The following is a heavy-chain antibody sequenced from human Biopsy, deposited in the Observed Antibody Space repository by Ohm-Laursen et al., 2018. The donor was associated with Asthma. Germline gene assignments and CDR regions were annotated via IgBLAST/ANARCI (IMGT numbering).Heavy chain of an antibody. V-gene: IGHV1-3*01. D-gene: IGHD3-9*01. CDR2: INAGNGNT. CDR1: GYTFINYA. CDR3: ARTYYDFLTGQVNDVFAI. Sequence: ASVKVSCKASGYTFINYAIHWVRQALGQRLEWMGWINAGNGNTKYSQKFQGRVTITRDTSASTAYMDLSSLRSEDTAVYYCARTYYDFLTGQVNDVFAIWGQGTMVTVSS. J-gene: IGHJ3*02.